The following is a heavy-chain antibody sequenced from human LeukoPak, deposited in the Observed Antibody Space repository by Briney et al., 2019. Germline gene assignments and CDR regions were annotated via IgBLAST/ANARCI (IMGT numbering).Heavy chain of an antibody. CDR2: FDPEDGET. V-gene: IGHV1-24*01. J-gene: IGHJ3*02. D-gene: IGHD3-10*01. CDR1: GYTLTELS. Sequence: GASVKVSCKVSGYTLTELSMHWVRQAPGKGLEWMGGFDPEDGETIYAQKFQGRVTMTEDTSTDTAYMELSSLRSEDTAVYYCARDKVPYYYGSGSYQTDAFDIWGQGTMVTVSS. CDR3: ARDKVPYYYGSGSYQTDAFDI.